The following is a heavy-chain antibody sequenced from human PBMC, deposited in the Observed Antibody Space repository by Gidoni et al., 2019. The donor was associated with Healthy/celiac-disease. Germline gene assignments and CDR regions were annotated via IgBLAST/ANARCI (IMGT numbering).Heavy chain of an antibody. V-gene: IGHV7-4-1*02. CDR2: INTNTGNP. J-gene: IGHJ4*02. Sequence: QVQLVQSGSELKKPGSSVKVSCKASGYTFTSYAMTWVRQAPGPGLEWMGWINTNTGNPTYAQGFTGRFVFFLDTSVSTAYLQISSLKAEDTAVYYCAREADIVVVVAATTRPLGYWGRGTLVTVSS. D-gene: IGHD2-15*01. CDR3: AREADIVVVVAATTRPLGY. CDR1: GYTFTSYA.